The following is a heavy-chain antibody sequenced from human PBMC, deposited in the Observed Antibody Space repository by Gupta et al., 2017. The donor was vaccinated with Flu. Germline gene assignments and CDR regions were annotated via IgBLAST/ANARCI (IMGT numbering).Heavy chain of an antibody. V-gene: IGHV1-2*02. CDR2: FNPNTGGT. CDR3: AREGEYGSGIYNWADP. J-gene: IGHJ5*02. Sequence: QVQLVQSGAEVKKPGASVKVSCKASGYAFTAYNMYWVRQAPGQGLEWMGWFNPNTGGTNFAQRFQGRVTMTSDTSISTAYMELSSLRSDDTAVYYCAREGEYGSGIYNWADPWGQGTLVTVSS. D-gene: IGHD3-10*01. CDR1: GYAFTAYN.